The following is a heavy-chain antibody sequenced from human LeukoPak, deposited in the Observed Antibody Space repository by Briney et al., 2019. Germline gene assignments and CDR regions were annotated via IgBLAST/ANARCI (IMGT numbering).Heavy chain of an antibody. D-gene: IGHD6-19*01. CDR2: VGGRGGST. Sequence: GGSLRLSCAASGFTFSSYAMSWVRQAPGEGLEWVSAVGGRGGSTYYADSVKGRFTISRDNSKNTLYLQMNSLRAEDAAVYYCAKPTAVAGDAFDIWGQGTMVTVSS. J-gene: IGHJ3*02. V-gene: IGHV3-23*01. CDR3: AKPTAVAGDAFDI. CDR1: GFTFSSYA.